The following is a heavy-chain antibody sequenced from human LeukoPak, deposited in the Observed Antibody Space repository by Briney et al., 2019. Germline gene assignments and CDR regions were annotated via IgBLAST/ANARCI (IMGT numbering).Heavy chain of an antibody. CDR1: GFTFSSYG. D-gene: IGHD5-24*01. Sequence: PGGSLRLSCAAFGFTFSSYGMHWVRQAPGKGLEWVVFIRYDGSNKYYADSVKGRFTISRDNSKNTLYLQMNSLRAEDTAVYYCARHHGRWLHREDYFDYWGQGTLVTVSS. V-gene: IGHV3-30*02. CDR2: IRYDGSNK. CDR3: ARHHGRWLHREDYFDY. J-gene: IGHJ4*02.